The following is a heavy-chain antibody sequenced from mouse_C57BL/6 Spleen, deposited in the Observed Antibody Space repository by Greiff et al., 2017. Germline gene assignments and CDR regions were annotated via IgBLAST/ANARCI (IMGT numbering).Heavy chain of an antibody. CDR3: ARSGGNYAAY. Sequence: EVQLQQSGPELVKPGASVKIPCKASGYTFTDYNMDWVKQSHGKSLEWIGDINPNNSGTIYNQKFKGKATLTVDKSSSTAYMELRSLTSEDTAVYYCARSGGNYAAYWGQGTLVTVSA. CDR2: INPNNSGT. J-gene: IGHJ3*01. V-gene: IGHV1-18*01. D-gene: IGHD2-1*01. CDR1: GYTFTDYN.